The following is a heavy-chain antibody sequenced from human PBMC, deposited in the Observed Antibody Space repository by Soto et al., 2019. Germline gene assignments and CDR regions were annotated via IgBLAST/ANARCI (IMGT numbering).Heavy chain of an antibody. CDR2: ISYDGSNK. CDR1: GFTFSSYA. V-gene: IGHV3-30-3*01. J-gene: IGHJ6*02. Sequence: QVQLVESGGGVVQPGRSLRLSCAASGFTFSSYAMHWVRQAPGKGLEWVAVISYDGSNKYYADSVKSRFTISRDNSKNTLYLQMTSLRAEDTAVYYCARAAGGMDVWGQGTTVTVSS. CDR3: ARAAGGMDV.